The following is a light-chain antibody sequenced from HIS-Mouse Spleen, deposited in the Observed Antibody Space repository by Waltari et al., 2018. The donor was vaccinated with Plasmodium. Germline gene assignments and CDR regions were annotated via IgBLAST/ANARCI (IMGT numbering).Light chain of an antibody. J-gene: IGLJ2*01. Sequence: SYELTQPPSVSVSPGQTASITCSGDKLGDQYACWYQQKPGQSPVLVIYQDSQRPSGIPEGFAGSNSGNTATLTISGTQAMDEADYYCQAWDSSTVVFGGGTKLTVL. V-gene: IGLV3-1*01. CDR1: KLGDQY. CDR3: QAWDSSTVV. CDR2: QDS.